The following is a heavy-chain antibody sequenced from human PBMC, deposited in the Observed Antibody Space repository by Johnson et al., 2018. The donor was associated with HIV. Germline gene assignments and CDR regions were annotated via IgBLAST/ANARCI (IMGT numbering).Heavy chain of an antibody. CDR2: ISSSGSTV. CDR3: ARAPEVRGVDAFDV. Sequence: MQLVESGGGEVQPGGSLRLSCEASGFIFSSYGMHWVRQAPGKGLEWVSYISSSGSTVYYAASAKGRFTISRDNAKNSVYLQMNSLEAEDTAVYYCARAPEVRGVDAFDVWGQGTVVTVSS. CDR1: GFIFSSYG. J-gene: IGHJ3*01. V-gene: IGHV3-48*04. D-gene: IGHD3-10*01.